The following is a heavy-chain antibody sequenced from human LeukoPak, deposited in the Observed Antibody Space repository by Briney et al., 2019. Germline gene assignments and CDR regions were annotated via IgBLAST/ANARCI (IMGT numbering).Heavy chain of an antibody. D-gene: IGHD5-12*01. CDR2: ISWNSDNI. V-gene: IGHV3-9*01. CDR1: GFTFDDYT. J-gene: IGHJ4*02. CDR3: AKDGVAAVATNRGRFDY. Sequence: PGGSLRLSCAASGFTFDDYTMHWVRQAPGKGLEWISGISWNSDNIGYADSVKGRFTISRDNAKNSLYLQMNSLKTEDTALYYCAKDGVAAVATNRGRFDYWGQGTLVTVSS.